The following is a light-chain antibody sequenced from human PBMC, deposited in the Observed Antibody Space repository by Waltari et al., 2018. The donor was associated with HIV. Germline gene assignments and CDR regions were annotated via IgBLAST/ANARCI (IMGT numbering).Light chain of an antibody. V-gene: IGLV2-23*01. Sequence: QSALTQPASVSGSPGQSITISCTGTSSDVGSYNLVSWYQQHPGKAPKLMIYEGSKRPSGVSNRFSCSKSGNTPSLTISGLQADDQADYYCCSYAGSSNVVFGGGTKLTVL. J-gene: IGLJ2*01. CDR1: SSDVGSYNL. CDR2: EGS. CDR3: CSYAGSSNVV.